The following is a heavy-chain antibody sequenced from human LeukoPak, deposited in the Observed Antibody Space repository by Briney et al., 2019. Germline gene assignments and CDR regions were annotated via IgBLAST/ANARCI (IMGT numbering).Heavy chain of an antibody. D-gene: IGHD1/OR15-1a*01. Sequence: SETLSLTCTVSGGSISSSSYYWGWIRQPPGKGLEWIGSIYYSGSTYYDPSLKSRVTISVDTSKNQFSLKLSSVTAADTAVYYCARRGFGTIDYWGQGTLVTVPS. CDR1: GGSISSSSYY. J-gene: IGHJ4*02. CDR2: IYYSGST. CDR3: ARRGFGTIDY. V-gene: IGHV4-39*01.